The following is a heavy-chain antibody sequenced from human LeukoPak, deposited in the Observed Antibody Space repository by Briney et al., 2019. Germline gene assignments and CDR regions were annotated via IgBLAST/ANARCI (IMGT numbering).Heavy chain of an antibody. CDR3: AGTEKMALSAFDI. D-gene: IGHD5-24*01. V-gene: IGHV4-39*01. Sequence: SETLSLTCTVSGGSISSSSYYWGWIRQPQGKGLEWIGSIYYSGSTYYNPSLKSRVTISVDTSKNQFSLKLSSVTAADTAVYYCAGTEKMALSAFDIWGQGTMVTVCS. CDR2: IYYSGST. CDR1: GGSISSSSYY. J-gene: IGHJ3*02.